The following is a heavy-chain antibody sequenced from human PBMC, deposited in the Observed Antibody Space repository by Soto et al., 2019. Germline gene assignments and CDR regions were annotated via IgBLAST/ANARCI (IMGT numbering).Heavy chain of an antibody. V-gene: IGHV4-61*01. D-gene: IGHD5-18*01. CDR3: ARGRYTYGPQV. CDR2: IYYSGST. Sequence: QVQLQESGPGLVKPSETLSLTCTVSGGSVSSGSYYWSWIRQPPGKGLEWIGYIYYSGSTNYNPSIKSRVSISVDTSENQFSLKLSSVTAADTAVYYCARGRYTYGPQVWGQGTLVTVSS. CDR1: GGSVSSGSYY. J-gene: IGHJ4*02.